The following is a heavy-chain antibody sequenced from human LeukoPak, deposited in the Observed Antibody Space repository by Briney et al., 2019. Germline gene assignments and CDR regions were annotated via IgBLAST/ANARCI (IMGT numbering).Heavy chain of an antibody. D-gene: IGHD6-13*01. V-gene: IGHV1-18*01. J-gene: IGHJ6*02. Sequence: ASVKASCKASGYIFTSYGLIWGRQAPGQGLEWMGWISAYNGNTNYAQKVQGRVTMTTETSTRTAYMELGSLISDDTAVYYCARNLGTAGVYYGMDVWGQGTTVTVSS. CDR3: ARNLGTAGVYYGMDV. CDR1: GYIFTSYG. CDR2: ISAYNGNT.